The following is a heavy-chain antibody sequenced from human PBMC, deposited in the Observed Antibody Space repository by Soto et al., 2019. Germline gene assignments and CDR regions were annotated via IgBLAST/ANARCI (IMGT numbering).Heavy chain of an antibody. V-gene: IGHV1-3*01. CDR3: ARVYPALPIAAAVPADAFDI. CDR2: INAGNGNT. CDR1: GYTFTSYA. Sequence: QVQLVQSGAEVKKPGASVKVSCKTSGYTFTSYAMHWVRPAPGQRLEWMGWINAGNGNTKYSQKFQGRVTITRDTSASTAYMELSSLRSEDTAVYYCARVYPALPIAAAVPADAFDIWGQGTMVTVSS. J-gene: IGHJ3*02. D-gene: IGHD6-13*01.